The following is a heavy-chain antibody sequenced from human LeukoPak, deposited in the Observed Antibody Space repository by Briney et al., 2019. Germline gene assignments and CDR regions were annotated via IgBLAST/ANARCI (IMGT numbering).Heavy chain of an antibody. D-gene: IGHD6-13*01. CDR1: GFTFRSYG. CDR3: ARDPIAATASGGDY. CDR2: ISGTGIST. Sequence: GGSLRLSCAASGFTFRSYGLSWVRQAPGKGLEWVSGISGTGISTYYADSVKGRFTISRDNSKNTLYLQMNSLRAEDTAVYFCARDPIAATASGGDYWGQGTLVTVSS. V-gene: IGHV3-23*01. J-gene: IGHJ4*02.